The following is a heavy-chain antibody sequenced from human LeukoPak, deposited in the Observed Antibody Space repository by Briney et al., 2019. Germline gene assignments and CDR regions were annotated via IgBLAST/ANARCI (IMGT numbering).Heavy chain of an antibody. V-gene: IGHV3-66*01. CDR2: IYSGGST. CDR1: GFTVSSNY. Sequence: GGSLRLSCAASGFTVSSNYMSWVRRAPGKGLEWVSVIYSGGSTYYADSVEGRFTISRDNSKNTLYLQMNSLRAEDTAVYYCARGIGYYDSSGYPGDYWGQGTLVTVSS. CDR3: ARGIGYYDSSGYPGDY. D-gene: IGHD3-22*01. J-gene: IGHJ4*02.